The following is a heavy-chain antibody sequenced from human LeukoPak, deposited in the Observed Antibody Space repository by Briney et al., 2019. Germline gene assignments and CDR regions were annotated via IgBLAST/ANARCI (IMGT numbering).Heavy chain of an antibody. CDR1: GFSLSTSGVG. V-gene: IGHV2-5*02. J-gene: IGHJ4*02. CDR2: IYWDDDK. D-gene: IGHD3-10*01. Sequence: ESGPTLVXPTQTLTLTCTFSGFSLSTSGVGVGWIRQPPGKALEWLALIYWDDDKRYSPSLKSRLTITKDTSKNQVVLTMTNMDPVDTATYYCAHTDVLLWFGELSPVPPKHWGQGTLVTVSS. CDR3: AHTDVLLWFGELSPVPPKH.